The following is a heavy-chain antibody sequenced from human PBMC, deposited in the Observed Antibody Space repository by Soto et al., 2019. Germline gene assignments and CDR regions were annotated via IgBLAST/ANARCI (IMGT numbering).Heavy chain of an antibody. CDR3: AREGMAAADVNWFDP. CDR2: INPNSGGT. CDR1: GYTFTGYY. D-gene: IGHD2-15*01. J-gene: IGHJ5*02. Sequence: ASVKVSCKASGYTFTGYYIHWVRQAPGQGLEWVGWINPNSGGTNYAQKFQGWVTMTRDTSISTAYMELSRLRSDDTAVYYCAREGMAAADVNWFDPWGQGTLVTVS. V-gene: IGHV1-2*04.